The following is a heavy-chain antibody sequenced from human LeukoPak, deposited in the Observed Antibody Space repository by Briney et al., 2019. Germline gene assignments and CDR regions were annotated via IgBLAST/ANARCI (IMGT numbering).Heavy chain of an antibody. CDR1: GFTFSSYG. Sequence: PGGSLRLSCAASGFTFSSYGMHWVRQAPGKGLEWVAFIRYDGSNKYYADSVKGRFTVSRDNSKNTLYLQMNSLRAEDTAVYYCAKDPNCSSTSCYTRYYYYYVDVWGKGTTVTVSS. CDR2: IRYDGSNK. D-gene: IGHD2-2*02. CDR3: AKDPNCSSTSCYTRYYYYYVDV. J-gene: IGHJ6*03. V-gene: IGHV3-30*02.